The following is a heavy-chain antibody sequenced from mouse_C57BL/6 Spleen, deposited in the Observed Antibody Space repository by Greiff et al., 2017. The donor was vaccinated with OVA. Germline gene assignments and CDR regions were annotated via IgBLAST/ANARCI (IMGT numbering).Heavy chain of an antibody. Sequence: QVQLQQSGPELVKPGASVKISCKASGYSFTSYYIHWVKQRPGQGLEWIGWIYPGCGNTKYNEKFKGKATLTADTSSSTAYMQLSSLTSEDSAVYYYARELEYYCDDWGQGTTLTVSS. CDR3: ARELEYYCDD. V-gene: IGHV1-66*01. J-gene: IGHJ2*01. CDR1: GYSFTSYY. D-gene: IGHD4-1*01. CDR2: IYPGCGNT.